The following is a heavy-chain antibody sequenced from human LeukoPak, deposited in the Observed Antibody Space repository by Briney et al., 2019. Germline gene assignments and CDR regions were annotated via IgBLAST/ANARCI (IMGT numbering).Heavy chain of an antibody. CDR3: APDHRDYGDYEAY. D-gene: IGHD4-17*01. CDR1: GESFSGYY. Sequence: SETLSLACAVYGESFSGYYWSWIRQPPGKGLEWIGEINHSGSTNYNPSLKSRVTISVDTSKNQFSLKLSSVTAADTAVYYCAPDHRDYGDYEAYWGQGTLVTVSS. CDR2: INHSGST. J-gene: IGHJ4*02. V-gene: IGHV4-34*01.